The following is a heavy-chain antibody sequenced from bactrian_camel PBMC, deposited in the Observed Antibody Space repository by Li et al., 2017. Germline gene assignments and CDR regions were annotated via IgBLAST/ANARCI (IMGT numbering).Heavy chain of an antibody. Sequence: QVQLVESGGGLVQPGGSLRLSCAAAGFTLTKHWMYWVRQAPGKGLEWVSTVSSSGGKTYYADSMKGRITISRDNAKNTVYLQINSLKSEDTALYYCAIEIAGEVGYSYFAYWGQGTQVTVS. CDR2: VSSSGGKT. J-gene: IGHJ6*01. V-gene: IGHV3S1*01. CDR3: AIEIAGEVGYSYFAY. D-gene: IGHD5*01. CDR1: GFTLTKHW.